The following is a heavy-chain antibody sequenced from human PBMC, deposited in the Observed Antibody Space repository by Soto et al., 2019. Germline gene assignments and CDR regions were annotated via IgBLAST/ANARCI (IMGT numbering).Heavy chain of an antibody. D-gene: IGHD5-12*01. CDR2: IIPIFGTA. V-gene: IGHV1-69*13. CDR1: GGTFSSYA. Sequence: GASVKVSCKASGGTFSSYAISWVRQAPGQGLEWMGGIIPIFGTANYAQKFQGRVTITADESTSTAYMELSSLRSEDTAVYCCARDRKGGYAGNYWGQGTLVTVSS. J-gene: IGHJ4*02. CDR3: ARDRKGGYAGNY.